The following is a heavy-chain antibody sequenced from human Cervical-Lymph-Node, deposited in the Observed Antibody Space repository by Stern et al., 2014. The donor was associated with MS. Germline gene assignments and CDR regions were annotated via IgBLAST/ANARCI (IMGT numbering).Heavy chain of an antibody. D-gene: IGHD3-16*01. CDR1: GGTFSSYT. CDR2: IIPILGIA. J-gene: IGHJ4*02. V-gene: IGHV1-69*09. CDR3: ASWSRLRLGDSYYFDY. Sequence: QVQLVQSGAEVKKPGSSVKVSCKASGGTFSSYTISWGRQAPGQGLEWMGRIIPILGIANYAQKFQGRVTITADKSTSTAYMELSSLRSEDTAVYYCASWSRLRLGDSYYFDYWGQGTLVTVSS.